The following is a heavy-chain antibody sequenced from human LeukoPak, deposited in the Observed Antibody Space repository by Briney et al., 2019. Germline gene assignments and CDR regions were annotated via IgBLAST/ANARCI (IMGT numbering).Heavy chain of an antibody. D-gene: IGHD5-18*01. CDR3: ARGRGYSYGCYDY. V-gene: IGHV4-59*08. J-gene: IGHJ4*02. CDR2: IYYSGST. Sequence: SETLSLTCTVSGGSINSYYWSWIRQPPGKGLEWIGYIYYSGSTNYNPSLKSRVTISVDTSKNQFSLKLSSVTAADTAVYYCARGRGYSYGCYDYWGQGTLVTVSS. CDR1: GGSINSYY.